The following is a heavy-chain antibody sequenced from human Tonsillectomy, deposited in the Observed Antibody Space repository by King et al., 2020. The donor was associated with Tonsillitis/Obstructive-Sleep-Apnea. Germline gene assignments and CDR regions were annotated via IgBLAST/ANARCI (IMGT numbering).Heavy chain of an antibody. D-gene: IGHD1-26*01. J-gene: IGHJ4*02. CDR3: ARVGGSASYYGFDDY. V-gene: IGHV4-34*01. CDR1: GGSFSGYY. Sequence: VQLQQWGAGLLKPSETLSLTCAVYGGSFSGYYWSWIRQPPGKGLEWIGEINHSGSTNYNPSLKSRVTISVDTSKNQFSLKLSSVTAADTAVYYCARVGGSASYYGFDDYWGQGTLVTVSS. CDR2: INHSGST.